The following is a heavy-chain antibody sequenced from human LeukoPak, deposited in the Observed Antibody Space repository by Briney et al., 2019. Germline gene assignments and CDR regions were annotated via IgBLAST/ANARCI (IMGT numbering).Heavy chain of an antibody. V-gene: IGHV4-39*07. CDR3: ARERIQWGFDY. CDR1: GGSISSGGYY. CDR2: INHSGST. Sequence: SETLSLTCTVSGGSISSGGYYWSWIRQPPGKGLEWIGEINHSGSTNYNPSLKSRVTISVDTSKNQFSLKLSSVTAADTAVYYCARERIQWGFDYWGQGTLVTVSS. D-gene: IGHD5-18*01. J-gene: IGHJ4*02.